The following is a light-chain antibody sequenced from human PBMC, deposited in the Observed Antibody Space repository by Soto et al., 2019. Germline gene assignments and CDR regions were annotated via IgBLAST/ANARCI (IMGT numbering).Light chain of an antibody. Sequence: QSALTQPASVSRSPGHSITISFTGTSSDVFYHNYVSWYRQHPGKAPRLMIYEGNNRPSGVSNRLSCYKSGNTASLTISGLQPEDEADYYCSSCKSSSTLLYVFGTGTKVTV. J-gene: IGLJ1*01. CDR1: SSDVFYHNY. CDR3: SSCKSSSTLLYV. CDR2: EGN. V-gene: IGLV2-14*01.